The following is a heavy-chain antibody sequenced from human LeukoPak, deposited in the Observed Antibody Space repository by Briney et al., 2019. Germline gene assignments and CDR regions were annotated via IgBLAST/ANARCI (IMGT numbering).Heavy chain of an antibody. D-gene: IGHD3-3*01. V-gene: IGHV4-34*01. Sequence: SETLSLTCAVYGGSFSGYYWSWIRQPPGKGLEWIGEINHSGSTNYNPSLKSRVTISVDTSKNQFSLKLSSVTAADTAVYYCARRGSHTIFGVVSSNWFDPWGQGTLVTVSS. J-gene: IGHJ5*02. CDR2: INHSGST. CDR1: GGSFSGYY. CDR3: ARRGSHTIFGVVSSNWFDP.